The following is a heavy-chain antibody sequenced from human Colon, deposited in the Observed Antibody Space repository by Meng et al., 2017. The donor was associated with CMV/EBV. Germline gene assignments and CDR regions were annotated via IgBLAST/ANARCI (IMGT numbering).Heavy chain of an antibody. V-gene: IGHV3-30*04. J-gene: IGHJ4*02. D-gene: IGHD1-26*01. Sequence: GGSLRPSCAASGFTFSSYAMHWVRQAPGRGLEWVAVISYDGSNKYYADSVKGRFTISRDNSKNTLYLQMNSLRAEDTAVYYCARGVGATFSFDYWGQGTLVTVSS. CDR3: ARGVGATFSFDY. CDR1: GFTFSSYA. CDR2: ISYDGSNK.